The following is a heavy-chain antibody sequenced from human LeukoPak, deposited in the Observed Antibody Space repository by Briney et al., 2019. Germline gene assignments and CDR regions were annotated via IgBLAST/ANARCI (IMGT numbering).Heavy chain of an antibody. J-gene: IGHJ4*02. CDR2: ISWNSGSI. CDR1: GFTFDDYA. Sequence: GGSLRLSCAASGFTFDDYAMHWVRQAPGKGLEWVSGISWNSGSIGYADSVKGRFTISRDNAKNSLYPQMNSLRAEDMALYYCAKDAGSGWYYFDYWGQGTLVTVSS. CDR3: AKDAGSGWYYFDY. D-gene: IGHD6-19*01. V-gene: IGHV3-9*03.